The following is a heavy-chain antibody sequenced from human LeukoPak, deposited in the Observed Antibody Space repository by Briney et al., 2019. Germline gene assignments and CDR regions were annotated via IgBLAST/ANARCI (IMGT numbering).Heavy chain of an antibody. J-gene: IGHJ4*02. V-gene: IGHV3-21*01. CDR2: ISSSSSYI. CDR1: GFTFSSYS. D-gene: IGHD4-17*01. CDR3: AKDRGEGGDY. Sequence: GGSLRLSCAASGFTFSSYSMNWVRQAPGKGLEWVSSISSSSSYIYYADSVKGRFTISRDNSKNTLYLQMNSLRAEDTAVYYCAKDRGEGGDYWGQGTLVTVSS.